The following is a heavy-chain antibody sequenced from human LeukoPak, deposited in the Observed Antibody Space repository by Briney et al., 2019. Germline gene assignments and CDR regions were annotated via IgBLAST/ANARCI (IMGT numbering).Heavy chain of an antibody. CDR2: IIPIFGTA. Sequence: GASVKVSCKASGGTFSSYAISWVRQAPGQGLEWIGRIIPIFGTANYAQKFQGRVTITTDESTSTAYMELSSLRSEDTAVYYCARRRESSGLIFDYWGQGTLVTVSS. CDR3: ARRRESSGLIFDY. V-gene: IGHV1-69*05. CDR1: GGTFSSYA. D-gene: IGHD6-19*01. J-gene: IGHJ4*02.